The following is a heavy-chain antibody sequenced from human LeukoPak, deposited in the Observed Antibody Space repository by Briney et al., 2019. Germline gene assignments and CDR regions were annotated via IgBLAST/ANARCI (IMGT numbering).Heavy chain of an antibody. Sequence: GGSLRLSCAASGFTYDDYAMHWVRQAPGKGREWVSGISWNSGSIGYADSVKGRFTISRDNAKNSLYLQMNSLRAEDTALYYCAKGVVVPAANWFDPWGQGTLVTVSS. J-gene: IGHJ5*02. D-gene: IGHD2-2*01. CDR3: AKGVVVPAANWFDP. V-gene: IGHV3-9*01. CDR2: ISWNSGSI. CDR1: GFTYDDYA.